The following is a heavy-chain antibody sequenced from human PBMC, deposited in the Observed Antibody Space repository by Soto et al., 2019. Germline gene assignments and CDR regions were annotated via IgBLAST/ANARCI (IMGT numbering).Heavy chain of an antibody. CDR3: ANARDTYGLRTHDY. J-gene: IGHJ4*02. Sequence: EVQLLESGGGLVQPGGSLRLSCAASGFSFRNYAMSWVRQAPGKGLEWISTLTGSSSNIYYADSVKGRFAISRDNSRNTLYLQMNSLSAEDTAVYYCANARDTYGLRTHDYWGQGTLVTVSS. CDR2: LTGSSSNI. CDR1: GFSFRNYA. V-gene: IGHV3-23*01. D-gene: IGHD5-18*01.